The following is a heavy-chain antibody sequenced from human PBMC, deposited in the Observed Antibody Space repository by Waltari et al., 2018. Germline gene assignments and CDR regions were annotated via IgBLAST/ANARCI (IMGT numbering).Heavy chain of an antibody. Sequence: EVQLVQSGAEVKKPGATVKIPCKASGYNLTAYYLHGVQQAPGKGLEWVGRIDPELGETKYAEKFQGRATITADTSIDTAYMELSSLRSDDTAIFYCARTTTFKSLDYWGQGTLVTVSS. V-gene: IGHV1-69-2*01. D-gene: IGHD1-7*01. CDR1: GYNLTAYY. CDR3: ARTTTFKSLDY. CDR2: IDPELGET. J-gene: IGHJ4*02.